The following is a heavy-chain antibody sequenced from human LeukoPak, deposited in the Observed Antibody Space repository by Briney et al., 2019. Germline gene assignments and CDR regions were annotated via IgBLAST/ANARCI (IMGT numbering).Heavy chain of an antibody. CDR3: ARGRGDSRATSFDC. CDR2: IYYTGST. V-gene: IGHV4-59*01. Sequence: PSETLSLTCTVSGGSISTYYWSWIRQPPGKGLEWIGYIYYTGSTTYNPSLRSRVAISIDTSKNQFSLRLNSVTAADTAVYYCARGRGDSRATSFDCWGQGTLVTVSS. D-gene: IGHD3-22*01. J-gene: IGHJ4*02. CDR1: GGSISTYY.